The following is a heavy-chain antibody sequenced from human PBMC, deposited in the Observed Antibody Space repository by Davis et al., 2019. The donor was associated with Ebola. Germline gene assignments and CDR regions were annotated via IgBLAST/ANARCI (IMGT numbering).Heavy chain of an antibody. CDR2: IWYDGSNK. Sequence: GESLKISCAASGFTFSSYGMHWVRQAPGKGLEWVAVIWYDGSNKYYADSVKGRFTISRGNSKNTLYLQMNSLRPDDTAVYYCARDPPQSGGYVWGQGTLVTVSS. CDR1: GFTFSSYG. V-gene: IGHV3-33*08. D-gene: IGHD5-12*01. J-gene: IGHJ4*02. CDR3: ARDPPQSGGYV.